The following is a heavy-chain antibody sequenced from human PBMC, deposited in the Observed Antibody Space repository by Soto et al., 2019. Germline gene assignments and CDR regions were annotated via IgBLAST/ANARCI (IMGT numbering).Heavy chain of an antibody. CDR1: GGSISSYY. CDR3: ARDRKTYYYDSSGYSNAFDI. CDR2: IYYSGST. V-gene: IGHV4-59*01. J-gene: IGHJ3*02. Sequence: PSETLSLTCTLSGGSISSYYWSWIRHPPGKGLEGRGYIYYSGSTNYNPSLKSRVTISVDTSKNQFALKLSSVTAADTAVYYCARDRKTYYYDSSGYSNAFDIWGQGTMVTVSS. D-gene: IGHD3-22*01.